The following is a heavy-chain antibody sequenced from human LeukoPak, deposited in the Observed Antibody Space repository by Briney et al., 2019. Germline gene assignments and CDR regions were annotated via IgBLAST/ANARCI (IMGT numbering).Heavy chain of an antibody. Sequence: PGGSLRLSCAASGFTFDDYGMSWVRQAPGKGLEWVSGINWNGGSTGYADSVKGRFTISRDNAKNSLYLQMNSLRAEDTALYYCARVGARVRYFDWLLSYFDYWGQGTLVTVSS. CDR1: GFTFDDYG. J-gene: IGHJ4*02. CDR3: ARVGARVRYFDWLLSYFDY. V-gene: IGHV3-20*04. CDR2: INWNGGST. D-gene: IGHD3-9*01.